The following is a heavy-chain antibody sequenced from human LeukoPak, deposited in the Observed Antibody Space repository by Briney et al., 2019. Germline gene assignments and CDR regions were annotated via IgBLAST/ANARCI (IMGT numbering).Heavy chain of an antibody. V-gene: IGHV3-7*02. D-gene: IGHD6-13*01. CDR2: INQDGSEK. J-gene: IGHJ3*02. CDR1: GFTFSSYW. Sequence: PGGSLRLSCAGSGFTFSSYWMSWVRQAPGKGLEWVANINQDGSEKYYVDSVKGRFTISRDNAKNSLYLQMNSLRAEDTAVYYCARHGYDAFDIWGQGTMVTVSS. CDR3: ARHGYDAFDI.